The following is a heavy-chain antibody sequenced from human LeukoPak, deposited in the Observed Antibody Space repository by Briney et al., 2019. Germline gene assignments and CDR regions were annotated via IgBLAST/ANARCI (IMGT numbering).Heavy chain of an antibody. Sequence: ASVKVSCKASGYTFTGYYMHWVRQAPGQGLEWMGWINPNSGGTNYAQKFQGRVTMTRDTSISTAYMELSRLRSDDTAVYYCASFWVGPKDTAMADFDYWGQGTLVTVSS. CDR2: INPNSGGT. J-gene: IGHJ4*02. CDR1: GYTFTGYY. CDR3: ASFWVGPKDTAMADFDY. D-gene: IGHD5-18*01. V-gene: IGHV1-2*02.